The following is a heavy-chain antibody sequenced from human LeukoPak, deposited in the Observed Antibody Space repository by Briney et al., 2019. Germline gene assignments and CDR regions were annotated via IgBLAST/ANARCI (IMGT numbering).Heavy chain of an antibody. Sequence: SETLSLTCAVSGVSISTSTHYWAWIRQPPGKGLEWIGSMFYRGSTHYNASLKSRVTLSVDTSTNQFSLKLSSVTASDTAVYYCVRQGGWGGAASLIDFWGRGTLVAVSS. CDR2: MFYRGST. J-gene: IGHJ4*02. D-gene: IGHD2-15*01. CDR3: VRQGGWGGAASLIDF. CDR1: GVSISTSTHY. V-gene: IGHV4-39*01.